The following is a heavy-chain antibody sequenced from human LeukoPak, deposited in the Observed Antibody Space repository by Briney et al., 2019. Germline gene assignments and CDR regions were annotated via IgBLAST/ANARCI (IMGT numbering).Heavy chain of an antibody. CDR2: ISGSGGST. D-gene: IGHD3-16*02. CDR1: GFTFSSYA. CDR3: AKDDVWGSYRYPSGTTD. J-gene: IGHJ4*02. V-gene: IGHV3-23*01. Sequence: GGSLRLSCAASGFTFSSYAMSWVRQAPGKGLEWVSAISGSGGSTYYADSVKGRFTISRDNSKYTLYLQMNSLRAEDTAVYYCAKDDVWGSYRYPSGTTDWGQGTLVTVSS.